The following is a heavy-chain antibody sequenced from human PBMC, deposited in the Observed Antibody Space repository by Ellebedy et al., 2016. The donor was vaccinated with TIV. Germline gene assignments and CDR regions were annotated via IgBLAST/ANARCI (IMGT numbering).Heavy chain of an antibody. CDR2: IFGGGTT. D-gene: IGHD3-10*01. J-gene: IGHJ4*02. CDR3: ARDGGLGELLEGYFDS. CDR1: GFTVGTNY. V-gene: IGHV3-66*01. Sequence: PGGSLRLSCAASGFTVGTNYMNWIRQAPGKGLEWVPLIFGGGTTYYADSVKGRFTMSSDTSTNMVFLQINSLRAEDTAVYYCARDGGLGELLEGYFDSWGQGTLVTVSS.